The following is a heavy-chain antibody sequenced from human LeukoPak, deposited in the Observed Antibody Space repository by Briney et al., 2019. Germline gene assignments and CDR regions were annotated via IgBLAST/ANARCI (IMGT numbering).Heavy chain of an antibody. V-gene: IGHV4-39*01. CDR2: IYYSGST. D-gene: IGHD6-19*01. CDR3: ARLRDGLWSSGWGYFDY. Sequence: SETLSLTCTVSGGSISSSSYYWGWIRQPPGKGLEWIVSIYYSGSTYYNPSLKSRVTISVDTSKNQFSLKLSSVTAADTAVYYCARLRDGLWSSGWGYFDYWGQGTLVTVSS. CDR1: GGSISSSSYY. J-gene: IGHJ4*02.